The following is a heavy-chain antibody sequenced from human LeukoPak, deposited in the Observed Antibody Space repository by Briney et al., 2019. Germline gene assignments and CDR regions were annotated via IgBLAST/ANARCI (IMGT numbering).Heavy chain of an antibody. CDR3: AKRGSSGLYYFDY. CDR2: VTGSGGIT. CDR1: GFTFSNYG. J-gene: IGHJ4*02. D-gene: IGHD6-25*01. Sequence: PGGSLRLSCAASGFTFSNYGMSWVRQAPGKGLEWVSAVTGSGGITFYSDSVKGRFTISRDNSKNTLFLQLNSLRAEDMAVYYCAKRGSSGLYYFDYWGLGTLVTVSS. V-gene: IGHV3-23*01.